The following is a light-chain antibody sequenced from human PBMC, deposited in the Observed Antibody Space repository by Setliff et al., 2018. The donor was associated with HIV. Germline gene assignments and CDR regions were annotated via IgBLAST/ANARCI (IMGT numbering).Light chain of an antibody. J-gene: IGLJ1*01. CDR2: DVN. CDR3: CSYAGSDTYV. CDR1: TSDVGDYNY. Sequence: QSALTQPRSVSGSPGQSVTISCTGTTSDVGDYNYVFWYQHHPGKAPKLMIYDVNKRPSGVPGRFSASKFGNTASLIISGLQAEDEADYYCCSYAGSDTYVFGTGTKVNRP. V-gene: IGLV2-11*01.